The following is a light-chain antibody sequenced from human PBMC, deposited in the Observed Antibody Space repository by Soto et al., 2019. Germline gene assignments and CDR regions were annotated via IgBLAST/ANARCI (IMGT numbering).Light chain of an antibody. V-gene: IGLV2-11*01. J-gene: IGLJ1*01. Sequence: QSALTQPCSVSGSPGQSVTISCTGTDTNIGFYNFVSWYQQHPDKAPHLVIYDVNKRPSGVPDRFSGSKSGKTASLTISGLQADDEADYFCCSYAGTYTYVFGTGTKVTVL. CDR2: DVN. CDR1: DTNIGFYNF. CDR3: CSYAGTYTYV.